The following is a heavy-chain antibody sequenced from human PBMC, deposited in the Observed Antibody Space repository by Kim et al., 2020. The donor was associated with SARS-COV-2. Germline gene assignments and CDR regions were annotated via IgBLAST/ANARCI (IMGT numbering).Heavy chain of an antibody. V-gene: IGHV3-74*01. Sequence: TNYADSGKGRIPISRDNAKNTLYLQLNSLRAEDTAVYYCARGGSGYYIDNWGQGTLVTVSS. D-gene: IGHD3-22*01. CDR2: T. J-gene: IGHJ4*02. CDR3: ARGGSGYYIDN.